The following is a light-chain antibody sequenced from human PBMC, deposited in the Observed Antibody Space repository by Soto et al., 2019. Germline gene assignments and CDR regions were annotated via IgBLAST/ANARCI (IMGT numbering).Light chain of an antibody. Sequence: IVLTQSPATLSLSPGKRATLSCRASQNISNYLIWYQQKPGQAPRLLIYDVSNRATGIPDRFSGSGSGTDFTLTISRLEPEDFAVYFCHQYGSSPWTFGQGTKVDIK. V-gene: IGKV3-20*01. CDR1: QNISNY. CDR3: HQYGSSPWT. J-gene: IGKJ1*01. CDR2: DVS.